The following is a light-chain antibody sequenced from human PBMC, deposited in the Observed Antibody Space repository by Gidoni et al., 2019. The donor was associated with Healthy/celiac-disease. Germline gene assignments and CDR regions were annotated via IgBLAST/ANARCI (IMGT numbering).Light chain of an antibody. Sequence: DIQMTHSPSSLSASVGDRVTITCRASQSISSYLNWYQQKPGKAPQLLIYAASSLQSGVPSRFSGSGSGTDFTITISSLQPEDFSTYYCQQSYSTLWTFGQGTKVEIK. V-gene: IGKV1-39*01. J-gene: IGKJ1*01. CDR3: QQSYSTLWT. CDR1: QSISSY. CDR2: AAS.